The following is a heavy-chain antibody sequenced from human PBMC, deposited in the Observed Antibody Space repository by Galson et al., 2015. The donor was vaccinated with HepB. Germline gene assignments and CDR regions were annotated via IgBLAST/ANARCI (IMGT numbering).Heavy chain of an antibody. Sequence: SVKVSCKASGYTFTSHGISWVRQAPGQGLEWMGWISAYNGNTDYAQKVQGRVTMTTDTSTSTAYMELRSLRSDDTALYFCARVNKQWDWELRHENWGQGTLVTVSS. J-gene: IGHJ4*02. D-gene: IGHD1-26*01. CDR3: ARVNKQWDWELRHEN. CDR2: ISAYNGNT. CDR1: GYTFTSHG. V-gene: IGHV1-18*04.